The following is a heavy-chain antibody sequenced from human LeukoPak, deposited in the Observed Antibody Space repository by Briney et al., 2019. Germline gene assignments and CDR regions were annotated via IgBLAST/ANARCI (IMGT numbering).Heavy chain of an antibody. D-gene: IGHD6-25*01. V-gene: IGHV4-59*08. CDR1: GVSISTSC. CDR2: RCDDGRD. Sequence: SETLSLTCTVSGVSISTSCWSWIQQSPGRGLEWVGYRCDDGRDLYNPSLKSRVTISVDTSKNQFSLKLSSVTAADTAVYYCARHRYSSGSDYWGQGTLVTVSS. CDR3: ARHRYSSGSDY. J-gene: IGHJ4*02.